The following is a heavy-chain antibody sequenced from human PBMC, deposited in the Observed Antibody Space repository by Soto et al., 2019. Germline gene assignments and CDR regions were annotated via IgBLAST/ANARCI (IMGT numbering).Heavy chain of an antibody. CDR3: ARDESSSGWYENDAFDI. J-gene: IGHJ3*02. D-gene: IGHD6-19*01. CDR2: ISAYNGNT. V-gene: IGHV1-18*01. Sequence: ASVKVSCKASGYTFTSYGISWVRQAPGQGLEWMGWISAYNGNTNYAQKLQGRVTMTTDTSTSTAYMELRSLRSDDTAVYYCARDESSSGWYENDAFDIWGQGTMVPSPQ. CDR1: GYTFTSYG.